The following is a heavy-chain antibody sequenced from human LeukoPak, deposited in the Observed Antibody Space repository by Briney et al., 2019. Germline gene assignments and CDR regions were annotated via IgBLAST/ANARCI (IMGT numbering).Heavy chain of an antibody. CDR3: ARDPDYYDSSGHDY. CDR1: GGSISSYY. V-gene: IGHV4-4*07. J-gene: IGHJ4*02. Sequence: SETLSLTCTVSGGSISSYYWSWIRQPAGKGLEWIGRIYTSGSTNYNPSLKSRVTMSVDTSKNQFSLKLSYVTAADTAVYYCARDPDYYDSSGHDYWGQGTLVTVSS. CDR2: IYTSGST. D-gene: IGHD3-22*01.